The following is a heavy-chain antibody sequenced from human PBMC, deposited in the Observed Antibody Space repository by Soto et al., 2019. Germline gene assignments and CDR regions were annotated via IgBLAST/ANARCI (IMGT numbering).Heavy chain of an antibody. V-gene: IGHV5-51*01. J-gene: IGHJ6*02. D-gene: IGHD5-12*01. Sequence: GESLKISCKGSGYSFTSYWIGWVRQMPGKGLEWMGIIYPGDSDTRYSPSFQGQVTTSADKSISTAYLQWSSLKASDTAMYYCARQGYSGYDPPYYGMDVWGQGTTVTVSS. CDR3: ARQGYSGYDPPYYGMDV. CDR2: IYPGDSDT. CDR1: GYSFTSYW.